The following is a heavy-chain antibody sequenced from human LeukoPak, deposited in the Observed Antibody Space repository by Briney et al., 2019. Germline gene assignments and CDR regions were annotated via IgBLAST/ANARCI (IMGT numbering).Heavy chain of an antibody. D-gene: IGHD6-6*01. J-gene: IGHJ5*02. CDR1: GGSISSGGYY. CDR3: AAEYSSSGFDP. Sequence: SETLSLTCTVSGGSISSGGYYWSWIRQHPGKGLEWTGYIYYSGSTYYNPPLKSRVTISVDTSKNQFSLKLSSVTAADTAVYYCAAEYSSSGFDPWGQGTLVTVSS. V-gene: IGHV4-31*03. CDR2: IYYSGST.